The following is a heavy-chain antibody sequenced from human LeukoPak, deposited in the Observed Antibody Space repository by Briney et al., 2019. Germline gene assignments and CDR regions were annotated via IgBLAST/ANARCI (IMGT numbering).Heavy chain of an antibody. Sequence: ASVKVSCKASGGTFSSYAISWVRQAPGQGLEWMGGIIPIFGTANYAQKFQGRVTITADESTSTVYMELSSLRSEDTAVYYCARDLGVAVAGTLEYYYYYMDVWGKGTTVTVSS. D-gene: IGHD6-19*01. CDR3: ARDLGVAVAGTLEYYYYYMDV. J-gene: IGHJ6*03. CDR1: GGTFSSYA. CDR2: IIPIFGTA. V-gene: IGHV1-69*13.